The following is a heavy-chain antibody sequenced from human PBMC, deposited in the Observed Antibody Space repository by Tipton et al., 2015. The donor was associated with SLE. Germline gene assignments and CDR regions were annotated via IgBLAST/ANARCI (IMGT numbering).Heavy chain of an antibody. CDR1: GGSFSGYY. J-gene: IGHJ5*02. D-gene: IGHD3-22*01. CDR2: IHHSGST. CDR3: ARGSMILVVITRTWFDP. V-gene: IGHV4-34*01. Sequence: TLSLTCAVYGGSFSGYYWSWIRQSPGKGLEWIGDIHHSGSTNYNPSLKSRVTIEVDTSKNHFSLELSSVTAADTAVYYCARGSMILVVITRTWFDPWGQGTLVTVSS.